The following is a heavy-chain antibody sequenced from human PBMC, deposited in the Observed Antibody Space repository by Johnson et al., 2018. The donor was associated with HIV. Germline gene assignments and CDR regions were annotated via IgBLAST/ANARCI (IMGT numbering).Heavy chain of an antibody. D-gene: IGHD3-22*01. CDR1: GFTFSSYG. J-gene: IGHJ3*02. CDR2: ISYDGSNK. CDR3: AKGIPKYDSRGYDAFDI. V-gene: IGHV3-30*18. Sequence: QVQLVECGGGLVQPGGSLRLSCAASGFTFSSYGIHWVRQVPGKGLEWVAVISYDGSNKYYAGSVKGRFTISRDNSRYTLYLQMSSLRAEDTAVYYCAKGIPKYDSRGYDAFDIWGQGTMVTVSS.